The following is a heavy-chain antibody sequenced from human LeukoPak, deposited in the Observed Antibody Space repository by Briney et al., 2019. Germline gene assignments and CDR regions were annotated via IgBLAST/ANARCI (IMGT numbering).Heavy chain of an antibody. CDR1: GGSISSYY. CDR3: ASGGYSSSWYVY. V-gene: IGHV4-59*01. D-gene: IGHD6-13*01. J-gene: IGHJ4*02. CDR2: IYYSGST. Sequence: PSETLSLTCTVSGGSISSYYWSRIRQPPGKGLEWIGYIYYSGSTNYNPSLKSRVTISVDTSKNQFSLKLSSVTAADTAVYYCASGGYSSSWYVYWGQGTLVTVSS.